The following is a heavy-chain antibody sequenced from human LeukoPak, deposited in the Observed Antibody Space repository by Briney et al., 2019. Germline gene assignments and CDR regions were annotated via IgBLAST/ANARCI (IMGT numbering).Heavy chain of an antibody. Sequence: SETLSLTCTVSGGSISSGGYYWSWIRQPPGKGLEWIGYIYHSGSTYYNPSLKCRVTISVDRSKNQFSLKLSSVTAADTAVYYCARAKIALSSDYWGQGTLVTVSS. V-gene: IGHV4-30-2*01. J-gene: IGHJ4*02. CDR2: IYHSGST. CDR1: GGSISSGGYY. D-gene: IGHD3-22*01. CDR3: ARAKIALSSDY.